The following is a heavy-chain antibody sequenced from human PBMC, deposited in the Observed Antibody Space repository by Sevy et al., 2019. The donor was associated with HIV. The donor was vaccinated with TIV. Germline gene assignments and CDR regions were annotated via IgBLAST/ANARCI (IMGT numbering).Heavy chain of an antibody. CDR1: GFTVSSNY. Sequence: GVSLRLSCAASGFTVSSNYMSWVRQAPGKGLEWVSVIYSGGSTYYADSVKGRFTISRDNSKNTLYLQMNSLRAEDTAVYYCARGAAAGSYYFDYWGQGTLVTVSS. CDR2: IYSGGST. V-gene: IGHV3-66*02. D-gene: IGHD6-13*01. CDR3: ARGAAAGSYYFDY. J-gene: IGHJ4*02.